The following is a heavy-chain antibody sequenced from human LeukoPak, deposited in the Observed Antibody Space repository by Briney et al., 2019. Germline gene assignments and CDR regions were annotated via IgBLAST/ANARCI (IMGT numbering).Heavy chain of an antibody. J-gene: IGHJ4*02. D-gene: IGHD2-2*01. CDR2: INPSCGST. V-gene: IGHV1-46*01. CDR1: GYTFTSYD. CDR3: AREDPVVGGNLDY. Sequence: ASVKVSCKASGYTFTSYDMHWVRQAPGQGLEWMGIINPSCGSTSYAQKFQGRVTITMDTSTSTVYMELSSLRSEDTAVYYSAREDPVVGGNLDYWGQGTLVTVSS.